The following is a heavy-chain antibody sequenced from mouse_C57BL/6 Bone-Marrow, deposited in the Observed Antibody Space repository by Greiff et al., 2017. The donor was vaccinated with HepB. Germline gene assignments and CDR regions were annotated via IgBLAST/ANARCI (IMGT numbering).Heavy chain of an antibody. V-gene: IGHV5-9-1*02. J-gene: IGHJ2*01. CDR2: ISSGGDYI. D-gene: IGHD1-1*01. CDR1: GFTFSSYA. Sequence: DVQLQESGEGLVKPGGSLKLSCAASGFTFSSYAMSWVRQTPEKRLEWVAYISSGGDYIYYADTVKGRFTISRDNARNTLYLQMSSLKSEDTAMYYCTREFITTVVAPPYFDYWGQGTTLTVSS. CDR3: TREFITTVVAPPYFDY.